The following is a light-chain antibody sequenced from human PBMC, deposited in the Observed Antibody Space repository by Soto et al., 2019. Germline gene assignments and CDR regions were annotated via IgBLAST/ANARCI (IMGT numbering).Light chain of an antibody. J-gene: IGLJ2*01. CDR1: SSDVGGYNY. V-gene: IGLV2-14*01. Sequence: QSALTQPASVSGSPGQSITISCTGTSSDVGGYNYVSWYQQHPGKAPKVMIYDVSNRPSGVSNRFSGSKSGHTASLTISGLQADDDADYYCSSYTSSSTLVVFGGGTKLTVL. CDR2: DVS. CDR3: SSYTSSSTLVV.